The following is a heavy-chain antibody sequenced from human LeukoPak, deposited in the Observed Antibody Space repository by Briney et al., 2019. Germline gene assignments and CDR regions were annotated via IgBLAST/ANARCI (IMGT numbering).Heavy chain of an antibody. CDR2: IYPGDSDT. CDR1: GYSFTSYW. V-gene: IGHV5-51*01. CDR3: ARHLRSYYYDSSGYHDAFDI. D-gene: IGHD3-22*01. J-gene: IGHJ3*02. Sequence: GEFLKISCKGSGYSFTSYWIGWVRQMPGKGLEWMGIIYPGDSDTRYSPSFQGQVTISADKSISTAYLQWSSLKASDTAMYYCARHLRSYYYDSSGYHDAFDIWGQGTMVTVSS.